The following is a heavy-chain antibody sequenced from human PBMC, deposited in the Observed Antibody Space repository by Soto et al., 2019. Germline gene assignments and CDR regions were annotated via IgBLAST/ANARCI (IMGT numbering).Heavy chain of an antibody. J-gene: IGHJ5*02. CDR3: AKGNSYQLPTYNWFAP. D-gene: IGHD2-2*01. Sequence: GGSLRLSCAASGFAFSSYAMSWVRQAPGKGLEWVSSISVSGDSTYYADSVKGRFTISRDNSKNTLYLQMNSLRAEDTAVYYCAKGNSYQLPTYNWFAPWGQGALVTVSS. CDR2: ISVSGDST. V-gene: IGHV3-23*01. CDR1: GFAFSSYA.